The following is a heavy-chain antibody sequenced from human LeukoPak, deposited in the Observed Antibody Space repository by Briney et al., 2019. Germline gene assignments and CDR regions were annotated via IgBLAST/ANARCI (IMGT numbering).Heavy chain of an antibody. J-gene: IGHJ4*02. Sequence: PGGSLRLSCTASGFTFSSYALTWVRQAPEKGLEWVSGITSTGADTHYAASVKGRFTISRDNSENTLYLQMNSLRAEDTALYYCARGAITGNYDYWGQGTLVTVSS. CDR2: ITSTGADT. CDR3: ARGAITGNYDY. V-gene: IGHV3-23*01. CDR1: GFTFSSYA. D-gene: IGHD2-21*01.